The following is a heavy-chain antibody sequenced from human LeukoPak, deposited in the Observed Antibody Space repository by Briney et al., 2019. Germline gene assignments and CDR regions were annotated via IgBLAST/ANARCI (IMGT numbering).Heavy chain of an antibody. Sequence: GGSLRLSCAASGFTFSSYSMNWVRQAPGKGLEWVSYISSSSSTIYYADSVKGRFTISRDNAKNSLYLQMNSLRAEDTAVYYCARRGGDYYGSGSLSAGAREIWGQGTMVTVSS. CDR3: ARRGGDYYGSGSLSAGAREI. J-gene: IGHJ3*02. CDR2: ISSSSSTI. D-gene: IGHD3-10*01. CDR1: GFTFSSYS. V-gene: IGHV3-48*01.